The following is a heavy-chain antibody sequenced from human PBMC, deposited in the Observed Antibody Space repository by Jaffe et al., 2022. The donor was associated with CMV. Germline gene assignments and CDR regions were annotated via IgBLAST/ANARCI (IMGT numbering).Heavy chain of an antibody. V-gene: IGHV1-69*09. Sequence: QVQLVQSGAEVKKPGSSVKVSCKASGGTFSSYAISWVRQAPGQGLEWMGRIIPILGIANYAQKFQGRVTITADKSTSTAYMELSSLRSEDTAVYYCARDVGIRGHTAKIDYWGQGTLVTVSS. CDR2: IIPILGIA. D-gene: IGHD5-18*01. CDR1: GGTFSSYA. J-gene: IGHJ4*02. CDR3: ARDVGIRGHTAKIDY.